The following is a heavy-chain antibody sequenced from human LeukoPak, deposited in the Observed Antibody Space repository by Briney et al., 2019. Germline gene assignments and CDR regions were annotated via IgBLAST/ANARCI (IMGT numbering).Heavy chain of an antibody. D-gene: IGHD2-15*01. CDR3: ARGGLRGWFDP. CDR1: GGSISSYY. Sequence: SGTLSLSCTVSGGSISSYYWSWIRQPPGKGLEWIGYIYYSGGTTYNPSPKSRVAISADKSTKQSSLKLSSVTAADAAVYYCARGGLRGWFDPWGQGTLVTVSS. V-gene: IGHV4-59*01. J-gene: IGHJ5*02. CDR2: IYYSGGT.